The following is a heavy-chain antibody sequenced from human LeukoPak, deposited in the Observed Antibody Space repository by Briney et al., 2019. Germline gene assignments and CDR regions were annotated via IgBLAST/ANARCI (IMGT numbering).Heavy chain of an antibody. CDR1: GGSISSSNW. CDR3: ARQGGYLSPATN. V-gene: IGHV4-4*02. J-gene: IGHJ4*02. CDR2: IYHSGST. Sequence: SGTLSLTCAVSGGSISSSNWWSWVLQPAGKGLEWIGEIYHSGSTNYNPSLKSRVTISVDTSKNQFSLKLSSVTAADTAVYYCARQGGYLSPATNWGQGTLVTVPS. D-gene: IGHD1-14*01.